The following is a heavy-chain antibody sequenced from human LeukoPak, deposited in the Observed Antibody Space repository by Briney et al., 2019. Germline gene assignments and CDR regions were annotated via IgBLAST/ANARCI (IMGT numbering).Heavy chain of an antibody. Sequence: ASETLSLTCTVSGGSISSYYWSWIRQPAGEGLEWIGRIYTSGSTNYNPSLKSRVTMSVDTSKNQFSLKLSSVTAADTAVYYCARAGRLGYSSGWYYFDYWGQGTLVTVSS. CDR2: IYTSGST. CDR1: GGSISSYY. D-gene: IGHD6-19*01. CDR3: ARAGRLGYSSGWYYFDY. V-gene: IGHV4-4*07. J-gene: IGHJ4*02.